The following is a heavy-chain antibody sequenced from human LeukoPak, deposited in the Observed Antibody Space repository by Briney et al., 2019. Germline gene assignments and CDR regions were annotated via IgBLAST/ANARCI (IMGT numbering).Heavy chain of an antibody. CDR1: GYSISSGYY. Sequence: PSETLSLTCTVSGYSISSGYYWGWIRQPPGKGLEWIGSIYHSGSTYYNPSLKSRVTMSVDTSKNQFSLKLSSVTAADTAVYYCARGHSKWELLRMEWFDPWGQGTLVTVSS. V-gene: IGHV4-38-2*02. CDR3: ARGHSKWELLRMEWFDP. CDR2: IYHSGST. J-gene: IGHJ5*02. D-gene: IGHD1-26*01.